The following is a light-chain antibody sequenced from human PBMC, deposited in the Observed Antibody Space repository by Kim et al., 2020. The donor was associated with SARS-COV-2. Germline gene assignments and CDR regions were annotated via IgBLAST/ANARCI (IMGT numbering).Light chain of an antibody. Sequence: QSVLTQPPSVSGTPGQRVTISCSGSSSNLGTNSVPWYQQFPGTAPEVLIYKNNQRPSGVPDRFSGSKSGTSASLAISGLQSEDEGDYYCAGWDDNLHAEVFGGGTQLTVL. CDR3: AGWDDNLHAEV. J-gene: IGLJ3*02. V-gene: IGLV1-44*01. CDR2: KNN. CDR1: SSNLGTNS.